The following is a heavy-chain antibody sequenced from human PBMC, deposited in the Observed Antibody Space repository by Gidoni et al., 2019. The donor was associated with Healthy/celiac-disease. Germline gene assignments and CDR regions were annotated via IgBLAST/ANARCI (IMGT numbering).Heavy chain of an antibody. CDR1: GGSISSSSYY. Sequence: QLQLQESGPGLVKPSETLSLTCTVSGGSISSSSYYWGWIRQPPGKGLEWIGSIYYSGSTYYNPSLKSRVTISVDTSKNQFSLKLSSVTAADTAVYYCARHPDEKNFDYWGQGTLVTVSS. CDR3: ARHPDEKNFDY. J-gene: IGHJ4*02. V-gene: IGHV4-39*01. CDR2: IYYSGST.